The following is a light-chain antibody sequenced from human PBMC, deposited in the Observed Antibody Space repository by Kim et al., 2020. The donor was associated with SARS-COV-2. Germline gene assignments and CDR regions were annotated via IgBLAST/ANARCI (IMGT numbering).Light chain of an antibody. J-gene: IGLJ2*01. Sequence: GHSITVSCTGTSSDVGGYNYVSWYQQHPGKAPNLMIYDVSKRPSGVSNRFSGSKSGNTASLTISGLQAEDEGDYYCSSYTSSSTPLFGGGTKVTVL. CDR2: DVS. CDR1: SSDVGGYNY. CDR3: SSYTSSSTPL. V-gene: IGLV2-14*03.